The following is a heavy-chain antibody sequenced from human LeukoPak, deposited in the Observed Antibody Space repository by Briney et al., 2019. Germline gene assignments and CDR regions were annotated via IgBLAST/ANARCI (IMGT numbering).Heavy chain of an antibody. V-gene: IGHV3-7*01. D-gene: IGHD3-3*01. CDR3: ARGLGGLLGWLWCLDY. CDR2: IKQDGSEK. CDR1: GFTLSSYW. J-gene: IGHJ4*02. Sequence: GGSLRLSCAASGFTLSSYWISWVRQAPGKGLEGVANIKQDGSEKYYVGSVKGRFIISRDNPNNALYLQMDGLRAEDTAGYYCARGLGGLLGWLWCLDYWGEGTLVTVAS.